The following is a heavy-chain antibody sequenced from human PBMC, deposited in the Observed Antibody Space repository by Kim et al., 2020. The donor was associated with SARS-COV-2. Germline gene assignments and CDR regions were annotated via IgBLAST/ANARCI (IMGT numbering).Heavy chain of an antibody. CDR3: VKDGVAGNSNWDWVDP. D-gene: IGHD6-19*01. CDR1: GIVFSIYG. V-gene: IGHV3-23*01. CDR2: IGAGDT. J-gene: IGHJ5*02. Sequence: GGSLRLSCTTSGIVFSIYGMSWVRQAPGKGLEWVSTIGAGDTYYADSVKGRFIISRDNSKNTVYLQMNSLRAEDTAVYYCVKDGVAGNSNWDWVDPWGQGTLVTVSS.